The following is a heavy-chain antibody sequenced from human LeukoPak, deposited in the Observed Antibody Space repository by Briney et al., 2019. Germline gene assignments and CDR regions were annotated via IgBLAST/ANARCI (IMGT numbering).Heavy chain of an antibody. CDR2: IYYSGST. Sequence: PSQTLSLTCTVSGGSISSGGYYWSWIRQHPGKGLEWIGYIYYSGSTYYNPSLESRVTISVDTSKNQFSLKLSSVTAADTAVYYCARDLSHYCSGGSCYSDAFDIWGQGTMVTVSS. D-gene: IGHD2-15*01. CDR3: ARDLSHYCSGGSCYSDAFDI. CDR1: GGSISSGGYY. J-gene: IGHJ3*02. V-gene: IGHV4-31*03.